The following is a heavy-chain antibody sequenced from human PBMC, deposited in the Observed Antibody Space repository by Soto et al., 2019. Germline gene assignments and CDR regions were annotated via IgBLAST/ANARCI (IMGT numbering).Heavy chain of an antibody. V-gene: IGHV3-23*01. CDR3: AKHHCSGGSCYYYDGMDV. CDR1: GFTFSDHA. CDR2: ISGSGGTT. Sequence: EVQLLESGGGLAQPGGSLRLSCAASGFTFSDHAMTWVRQAPGKGLDWVSTISGSGGTTYYADSVKGRFTISRDNSKNTRYLQMNSLRVDDTAVYYCAKHHCSGGSCYYYDGMDVWVQGTTVTDS. J-gene: IGHJ6*02. D-gene: IGHD2-15*01.